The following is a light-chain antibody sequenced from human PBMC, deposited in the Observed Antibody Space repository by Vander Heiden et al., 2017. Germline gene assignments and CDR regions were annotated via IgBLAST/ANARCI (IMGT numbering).Light chain of an antibody. Sequence: DIHMTQSPSSLSASVRARVTVTCRASQGITTDLHWYQQKPGKAPKRLIYVASRLQTGIPSRFSGSGSGKEFTRTITNLQPEDFATYYCRQYNNYPLTFRPWTKVGI. CDR3: RQYNNYPLT. J-gene: IGKJ1*01. V-gene: IGKV1-17*02. CDR2: VAS. CDR1: QGITTD.